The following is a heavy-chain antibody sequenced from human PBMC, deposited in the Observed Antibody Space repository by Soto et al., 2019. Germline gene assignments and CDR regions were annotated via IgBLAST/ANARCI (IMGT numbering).Heavy chain of an antibody. CDR2: IIHIFGTA. CDR3: AYNRKATITGPMGY. D-gene: IGHD5-12*01. Sequence: QVQLVQAGAEVKKPGSSVKVSCKASGGTFSSYAISWVRQAPGQGLEWMGGIIHIFGTANYAQKFQGRVTITADESTSTAYMELSSLRSEDTAVYYCAYNRKATITGPMGYWGQGTLVTVSS. J-gene: IGHJ4*02. V-gene: IGHV1-69*01. CDR1: GGTFSSYA.